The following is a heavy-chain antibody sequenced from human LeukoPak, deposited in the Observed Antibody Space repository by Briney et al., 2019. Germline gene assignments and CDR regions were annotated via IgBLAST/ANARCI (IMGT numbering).Heavy chain of an antibody. D-gene: IGHD6-19*01. CDR3: ARGRGSGHKENWFDP. Sequence: SSVKVSCKASGYTFTTYDINWVRQATGQGLEWMGWMNPNSGNTGYTQKFQGRVTMTRNTSISTAYMELSSLRSEDTAVYYCARGRGSGHKENWFDPWGQGTLVTVSS. J-gene: IGHJ5*02. V-gene: IGHV1-8*01. CDR1: GYTFTTYD. CDR2: MNPNSGNT.